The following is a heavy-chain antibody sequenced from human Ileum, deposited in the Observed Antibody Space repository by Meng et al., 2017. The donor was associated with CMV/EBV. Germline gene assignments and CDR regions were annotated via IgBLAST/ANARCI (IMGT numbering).Heavy chain of an antibody. J-gene: IGHJ6*02. D-gene: IGHD3-3*01. CDR2: IYSGGTST. Sequence: GESLKISCAASGFIFSTYAISWVRQAPGKGLEWVSVIYSGGTSTYYADSVKGRFTISRDNSKNTLYLQMNSLRAEDTAVYYCAKDRNYYDYNYGMDVWGQGTTVTVSS. CDR1: GFIFSTYA. CDR3: AKDRNYYDYNYGMDV. V-gene: IGHV3-23*03.